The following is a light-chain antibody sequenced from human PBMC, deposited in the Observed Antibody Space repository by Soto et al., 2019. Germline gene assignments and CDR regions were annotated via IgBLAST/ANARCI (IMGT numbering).Light chain of an antibody. CDR2: DVS. J-gene: IGLJ1*01. CDR1: SSDVGAYNS. CDR3: SSYTPSVTDV. Sequence: QSVLTQPASVSGSPGQSITISCTGTSSDVGAYNSVSWYQQHPGKAPKLIIYDVSTRPSGISDRFSGSKSGNTASLTISGLQAEDESDYYCSSYTPSVTDVFGTGTKLTVL. V-gene: IGLV2-14*01.